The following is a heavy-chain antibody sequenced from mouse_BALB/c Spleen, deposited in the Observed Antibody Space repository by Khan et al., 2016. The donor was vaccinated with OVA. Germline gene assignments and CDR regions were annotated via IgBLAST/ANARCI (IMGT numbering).Heavy chain of an antibody. CDR2: IWGGGGT. D-gene: IGHD2-14*01. CDR3: ARAYYRSDGYYAMDY. CDR1: GFSLSRYN. Sequence: QVQLKESGPGLVAPSQSLSITCTVSGFSLSRYNIHWVRQPPGKGLEWLGMIWGGGGTDYNSTPKIRLSISKDNSKSQAFLKMNSLQTDDTAMYYCARAYYRSDGYYAMDYWGQGTSVTVSS. J-gene: IGHJ4*01. V-gene: IGHV2-6-4*01.